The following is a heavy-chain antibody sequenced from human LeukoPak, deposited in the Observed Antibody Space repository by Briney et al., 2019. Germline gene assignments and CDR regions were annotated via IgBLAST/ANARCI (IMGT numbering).Heavy chain of an antibody. D-gene: IGHD4-11*01. V-gene: IGHV1-8*03. CDR1: GYTFTSYD. CDR3: ARGRATVTTHWFDP. Sequence: ASVKVSCQASGYTFTSYDINWVRQATGQGLEWMGWMNPNSGNTGYAQKFQGRVTVTGNTSISTAYMELSSLTSEDTAVYYCARGRATVTTHWFDPWGQGTLVTVSS. CDR2: MNPNSGNT. J-gene: IGHJ5*02.